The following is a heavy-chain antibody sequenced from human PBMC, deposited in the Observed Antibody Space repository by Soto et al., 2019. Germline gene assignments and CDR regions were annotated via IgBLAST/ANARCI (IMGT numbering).Heavy chain of an antibody. V-gene: IGHV4-30-4*01. CDR2: IYYTGRT. J-gene: IGHJ5*02. CDR1: GGSVSSDDYY. D-gene: IGHD3-10*01. CDR3: ARELSTAPDYLDA. Sequence: PSETLSLTCTVSGGSVSSDDYYWSWIRQPPGEGLEWIWYIYYTGRTHYNPSLNGRLTISIDTSKKQCSLDLISVKAADAAVYWGARELSTAPDYLDAWGPGSWVTVSS.